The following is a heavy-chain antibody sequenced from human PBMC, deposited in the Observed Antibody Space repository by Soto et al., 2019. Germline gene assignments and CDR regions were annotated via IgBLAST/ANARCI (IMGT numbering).Heavy chain of an antibody. D-gene: IGHD6-6*01. CDR1: GGSISSSSYY. J-gene: IGHJ5*02. Sequence: SETLSLTCTVSGGSISSSSYYWGWIRQPPGKGLEWIGSIYYSGSTYYNPFLKSRVTISVDTSKNQFSLKLSSVTAADTAVYYCARHDSSSFSPPWFDPWGQGTLVTVSS. V-gene: IGHV4-39*01. CDR2: IYYSGST. CDR3: ARHDSSSFSPPWFDP.